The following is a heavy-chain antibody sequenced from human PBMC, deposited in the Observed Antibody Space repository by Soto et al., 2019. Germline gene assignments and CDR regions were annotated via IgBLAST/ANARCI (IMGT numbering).Heavy chain of an antibody. D-gene: IGHD1-26*01. V-gene: IGHV4-59*01. Sequence: SETLSLTCTVDSISTYYWNWIRQPPGKGLEWIGYIYYMGRTNYNSSLKSRVTISIDTSKNQFSLKLRSVTAADTAIYYCAREAVGDTDIDVWGQGATVTVSS. CDR2: IYYMGRT. CDR1: SISTYY. CDR3: AREAVGDTDIDV. J-gene: IGHJ6*02.